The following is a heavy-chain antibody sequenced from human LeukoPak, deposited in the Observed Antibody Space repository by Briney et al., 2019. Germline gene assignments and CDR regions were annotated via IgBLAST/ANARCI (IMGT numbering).Heavy chain of an antibody. Sequence: ASVKVSCKVSGYTLTELSMHRVRQAPGKGLEWMGGFDPEDGETIYAQKFQGRVTMTEDTSTDTAYMELSSLRSEDTDVYYCATGGGDGYFYWGQGTLVTVSS. D-gene: IGHD5-24*01. CDR1: GYTLTELS. CDR2: FDPEDGET. J-gene: IGHJ4*02. CDR3: ATGGGDGYFY. V-gene: IGHV1-24*01.